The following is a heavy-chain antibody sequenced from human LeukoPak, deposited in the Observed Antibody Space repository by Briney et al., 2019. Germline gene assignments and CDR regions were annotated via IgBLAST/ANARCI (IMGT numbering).Heavy chain of an antibody. CDR2: INPSGGNT. D-gene: IGHD3-10*01. J-gene: IGHJ3*01. V-gene: IGHV1-46*01. CDR3: ARELPGVGALDA. Sequence: ASVKVSCKASEYSFTDYYIHWVRQAPGQGLEWMGMINPSGGNTVYSQKFQDRVTMTRDTSTSTVYMEQSSLTSEDTAVYYCARELPGVGALDAWGQGTMVTVSS. CDR1: EYSFTDYY.